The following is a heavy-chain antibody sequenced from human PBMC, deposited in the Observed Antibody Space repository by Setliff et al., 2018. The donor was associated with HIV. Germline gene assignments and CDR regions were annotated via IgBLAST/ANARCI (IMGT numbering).Heavy chain of an antibody. CDR2: IYWDDDK. J-gene: IGHJ6*03. CDR1: GFSLSTSGVG. CDR3: AHSYCSSTSCYPHYYYYMDV. Sequence: SGPTLVNPTQTLTLTCTFSGFSLSTSGVGVGWIRQPPGKALEWLALIYWDDDKRYSPSLESRLTITKDTSKNQVVLTMTNMDPVDTATYYCAHSYCSSTSCYPHYYYYMDVWGKGTMVTVSS. D-gene: IGHD2-2*01. V-gene: IGHV2-5*02.